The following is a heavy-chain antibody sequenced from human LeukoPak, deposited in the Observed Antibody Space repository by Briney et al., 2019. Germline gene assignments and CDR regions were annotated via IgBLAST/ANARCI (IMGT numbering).Heavy chain of an antibody. Sequence: ETLSLTCTVSGGSISSYYWSWIRQPPGKGLEWVSSISSSSSYIYYADSVKGRFTISRDNAKNSLYLQMNSLRAEDTAVYYCASGPYFDWLLSYYYYGMDVWGQGTTVTVSS. V-gene: IGHV3-21*01. J-gene: IGHJ6*02. CDR3: ASGPYFDWLLSYYYYGMDV. CDR2: ISSSSSYI. D-gene: IGHD3-9*01. CDR1: GGSISSYY.